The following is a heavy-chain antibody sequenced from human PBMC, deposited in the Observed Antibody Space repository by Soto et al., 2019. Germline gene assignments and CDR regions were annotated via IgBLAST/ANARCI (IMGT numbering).Heavy chain of an antibody. D-gene: IGHD2-2*01. CDR3: AKDDIPSTPDLYYYYYSMDV. CDR1: GFTFSSYG. J-gene: IGHJ6*03. V-gene: IGHV3-30*18. CDR2: ISYDGSNK. Sequence: GGSLRLSCAASGFTFSSYGMHWVRQAPGKGLEWVAVISYDGSNKYYADSVKGRFTISRDNSKNTLYLQMNSLRAEDTAVYYCAKDDIPSTPDLYYYYYSMDVWGKGNTV.